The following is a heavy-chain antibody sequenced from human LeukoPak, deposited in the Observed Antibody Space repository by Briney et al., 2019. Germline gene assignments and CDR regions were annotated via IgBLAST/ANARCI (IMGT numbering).Heavy chain of an antibody. D-gene: IGHD3-22*01. CDR1: GFTFDDYA. V-gene: IGHV3-9*01. Sequence: GGSLRLSCAASGFTFDDYAMHWVRQAPGQGLEWVSGSSWESDTIGYADSVKGRFTISRDNAKNSLYLQMNSLRVEDTALYYCAKDTGVYYDSSGYLRGFDYWGQGSLVTVSS. CDR2: SSWESDTI. CDR3: AKDTGVYYDSSGYLRGFDY. J-gene: IGHJ4*02.